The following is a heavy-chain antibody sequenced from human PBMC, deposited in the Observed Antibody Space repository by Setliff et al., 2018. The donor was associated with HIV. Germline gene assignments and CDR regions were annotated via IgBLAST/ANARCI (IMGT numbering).Heavy chain of an antibody. V-gene: IGHV4-61*02. D-gene: IGHD6-19*01. J-gene: IGHJ2*01. CDR3: ASYYRVSGWYQEASWFFDL. CDR1: GDSISSGNYY. Sequence: PSETLSLTCTFSGDSISSGNYYWSWIRQPAGKGLEWIGRIYSTGSTNYNPSLKSRVTISSDTSKNLFSLKLSSVTAADTAVYYCASYYRVSGWYQEASWFFDLWGRGTLVTVSS. CDR2: IYSTGST.